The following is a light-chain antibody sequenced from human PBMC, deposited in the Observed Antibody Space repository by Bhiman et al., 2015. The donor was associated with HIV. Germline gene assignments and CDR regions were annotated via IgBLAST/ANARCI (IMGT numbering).Light chain of an antibody. CDR3: CSYAGSGTWV. CDR1: SSDVGGYNY. Sequence: QSALTQPASVSGSPGQSITISCTGTSSDVGGYNYVSWYQQHPGKAPKLMIYDVSKRPSGVSNRFSGSKSGNTASLTISGLRPEDEADYYCCSYAGSGTWVFGRGTKLTVL. V-gene: IGLV2-14*01. CDR2: DVS. J-gene: IGLJ3*02.